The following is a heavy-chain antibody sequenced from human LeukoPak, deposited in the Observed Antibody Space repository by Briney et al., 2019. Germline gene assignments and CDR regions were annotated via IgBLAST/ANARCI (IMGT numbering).Heavy chain of an antibody. Sequence: PGRSLRLSCAASGFTFSSYGMHWVRQAPGKGLEWVAVISYDGSNKYYADSVKGQFTISRDNSKNTLYLKMNSLRDEETAVYYCAKDTSTVTPYYFDYWGQGTLVTVSS. V-gene: IGHV3-30*18. J-gene: IGHJ4*02. D-gene: IGHD4-17*01. CDR3: AKDTSTVTPYYFDY. CDR1: GFTFSSYG. CDR2: ISYDGSNK.